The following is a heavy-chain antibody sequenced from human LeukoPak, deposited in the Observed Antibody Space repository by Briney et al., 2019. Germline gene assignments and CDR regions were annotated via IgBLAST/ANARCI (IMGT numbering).Heavy chain of an antibody. CDR1: GLTFSNYA. V-gene: IGHV3-23*01. J-gene: IGHJ4*02. CDR2: ISTNGDRT. CDR3: ANDYSGNSEY. D-gene: IGHD4-23*01. Sequence: PGGSLRLSCAASGLTFSNYAMTWVRQAPGKGLEWVSAISTNGDRTYYADSVKGRFTISRDNGKNSLYLQMNSLRTGDTAVYYCANDYSGNSEYWGQGTLVTVSS.